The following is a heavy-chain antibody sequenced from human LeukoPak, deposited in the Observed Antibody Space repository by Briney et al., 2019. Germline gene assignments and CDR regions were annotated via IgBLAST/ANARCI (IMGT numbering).Heavy chain of an antibody. CDR2: ISTSSSYI. J-gene: IGHJ6*02. Sequence: AGSLRLSCAASGFTFSSYSMNWVRQAPGKGLDRVSSISTSSSYIYYADSVKGRFTVSRDNAKNSLYLQMNSLRAEDTAVYYCAREYIVGATYYHGMDVWGQGTTVTVSS. CDR1: GFTFSSYS. D-gene: IGHD1-26*01. CDR3: AREYIVGATYYHGMDV. V-gene: IGHV3-21*01.